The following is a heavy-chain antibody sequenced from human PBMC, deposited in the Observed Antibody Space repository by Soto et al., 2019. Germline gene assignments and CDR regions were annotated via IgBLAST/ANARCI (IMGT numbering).Heavy chain of an antibody. Sequence: QVQLVQSGPEVKKPGASVKVSCKASGYTFTSYGFSWVRQAPGQGLEWMGWISAHNGDTIYAQKFQDRITMTTDTSTNTGYWELRSLKSGDTAVFYCARSSGTYPPSRYSYGLDVWGQGTTVTVSS. D-gene: IGHD1-26*01. CDR3: ARSSGTYPPSRYSYGLDV. CDR1: GYTFTSYG. CDR2: ISAHNGDT. J-gene: IGHJ6*02. V-gene: IGHV1-18*01.